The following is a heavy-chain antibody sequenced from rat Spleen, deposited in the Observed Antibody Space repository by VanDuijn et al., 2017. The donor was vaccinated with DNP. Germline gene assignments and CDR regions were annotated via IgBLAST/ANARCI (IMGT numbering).Heavy chain of an antibody. CDR3: TRSPIFNYGSYCAMDA. J-gene: IGHJ4*01. D-gene: IGHD1-3*01. V-gene: IGHV2-1*01. CDR2: IWSGGST. Sequence: QVQLKESGPGLVQPSQTLSLTCTVSGFSLTSNSVHWVRQPPGKGLEWVGAIWSGGSTDYHSALKSRLSISRDNSKSQVFLKMNSLQTEDTAIYFCTRSPIFNYGSYCAMDAWGQGTSVTVSS. CDR1: GFSLTSNS.